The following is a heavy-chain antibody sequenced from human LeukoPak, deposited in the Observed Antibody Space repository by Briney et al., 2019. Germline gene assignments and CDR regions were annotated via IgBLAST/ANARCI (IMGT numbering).Heavy chain of an antibody. CDR2: ISPSGNT. D-gene: IGHD4-11*01. V-gene: IGHV4-34*01. Sequence: HPSETLSLTCAVYGGSFTIYSWTWIRQPPGKRLEWVGEISPSGNTQYNPSLKSRVTISLDASKSQFYLKLNSVTAADTAVYYCARRVRSADYRLDYWGQGTLVTVSS. CDR3: ARRVRSADYRLDY. J-gene: IGHJ4*02. CDR1: GGSFTIYS.